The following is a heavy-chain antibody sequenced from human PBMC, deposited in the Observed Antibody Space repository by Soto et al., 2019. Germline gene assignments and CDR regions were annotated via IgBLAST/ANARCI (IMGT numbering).Heavy chain of an antibody. V-gene: IGHV4-39*01. D-gene: IGHD2-2*03. CDR1: SPSVSSRSYS. CDR3: ARLNGYCISTNCHSYYAIDA. Sequence: SETLSLTCTLSSPSVSSRSYSWGWIRESPGKGLEWIGTIYSSENTYYNPSLLSRVTISVDTSKNEFSLRLSSVTAADTAVYYCARLNGYCISTNCHSYYAIDAWGQGTTVT. CDR2: IYSSENT. J-gene: IGHJ6*02.